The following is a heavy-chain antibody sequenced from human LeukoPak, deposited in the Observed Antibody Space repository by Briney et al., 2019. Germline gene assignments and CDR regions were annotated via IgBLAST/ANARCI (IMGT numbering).Heavy chain of an antibody. Sequence: PSETLSLTCIISGGSISSYYWTWIRQPPGKGLEWIGNVYYSGRTNYNPSLESRVTISVDTSKNQFSLNLTSVTAADTAVYYCARQYSSSSYFGYWGQGTLVTVSS. D-gene: IGHD6-6*01. V-gene: IGHV4-59*08. J-gene: IGHJ4*02. CDR3: ARQYSSSSYFGY. CDR2: VYYSGRT. CDR1: GGSISSYY.